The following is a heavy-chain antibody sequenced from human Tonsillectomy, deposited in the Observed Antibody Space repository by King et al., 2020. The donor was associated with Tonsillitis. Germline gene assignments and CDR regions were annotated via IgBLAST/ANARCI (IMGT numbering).Heavy chain of an antibody. CDR1: GGSISSYY. CDR3: ARSIVVVPAAKYNWFDP. V-gene: IGHV4-59*01. D-gene: IGHD2-2*01. CDR2: IYYSGST. J-gene: IGHJ5*02. Sequence: QLQESGPGLVKPSETLSLTCTVSGGSISSYYWSWIRQPPGKGLEWIGYIYYSGSTNYNPSLKSRVTISVDTSKNQVSLKLSSVTAADTAVYYCARSIVVVPAAKYNWFDPWGQGTLVTVSS.